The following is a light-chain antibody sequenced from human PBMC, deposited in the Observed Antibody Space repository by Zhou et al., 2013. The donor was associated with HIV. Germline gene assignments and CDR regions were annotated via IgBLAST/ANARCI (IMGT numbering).Light chain of an antibody. Sequence: DIQLTQSPSFLSASVGDRVTITCRASQGISSYLAWYHQEPGKAPKLLIYAASTLQSGVPSRFSGSGSGTEFTLTISGLQPDDFATYYCQQYASYSQTFGQGTKV. J-gene: IGKJ1*01. CDR3: QQYASYSQT. CDR1: QGISSY. CDR2: AAS. V-gene: IGKV1-9*01.